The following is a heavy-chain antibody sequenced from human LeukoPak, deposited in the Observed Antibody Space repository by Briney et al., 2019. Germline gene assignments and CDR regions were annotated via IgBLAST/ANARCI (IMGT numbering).Heavy chain of an antibody. CDR3: ARLRLRYDSNGYSTSYEAVDI. J-gene: IGHJ3*02. CDR1: GGSISTYY. D-gene: IGHD3-22*01. Sequence: SETLSLTCTVSGGSISTYYWSWIRQPPGKGLEWIGYISYSGSTDYNPSLKSRVTMSVDTSINQFTLKLSSVTAADTAVYYCARLRLRYDSNGYSTSYEAVDIWGQGTVVTVSS. V-gene: IGHV4-59*08. CDR2: ISYSGST.